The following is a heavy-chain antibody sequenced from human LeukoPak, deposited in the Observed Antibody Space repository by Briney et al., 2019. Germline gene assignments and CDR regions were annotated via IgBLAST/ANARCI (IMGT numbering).Heavy chain of an antibody. CDR1: GFTFRNYG. CDR2: ISPSGGGT. D-gene: IGHD2-21*02. J-gene: IGHJ4*02. CDR3: AKDSGGGDCTFDY. Sequence: GGSLRLSCAASGFTFRNYGMNWVRQAPGKGLEWVSGISPSGGGTYYADSVKGRFTISRDNSKNTLYLQMNGLRPEDTAVYYCAKDSGGGDCTFDYWGQGTLVTVSS. V-gene: IGHV3-23*01.